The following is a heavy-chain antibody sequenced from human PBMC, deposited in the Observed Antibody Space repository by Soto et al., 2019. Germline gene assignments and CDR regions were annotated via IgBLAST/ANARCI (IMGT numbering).Heavy chain of an antibody. V-gene: IGHV3-73*01. J-gene: IGHJ6*03. D-gene: IGHD3-3*01. CDR3: TTLRHTIFGVVIKPPTYHYYMDV. CDR1: GFTFSGSA. CDR2: IRSKANSYAT. Sequence: GGSLRLSCAASGFTFSGSAMHWVRQASGKGLEWVGRIRSKANSYATAYAASVKGRFTTSRDDSKNTAYLQMNSLKTEDTAVYYCTTLRHTIFGVVIKPPTYHYYMDVWGKGTTVTVSS.